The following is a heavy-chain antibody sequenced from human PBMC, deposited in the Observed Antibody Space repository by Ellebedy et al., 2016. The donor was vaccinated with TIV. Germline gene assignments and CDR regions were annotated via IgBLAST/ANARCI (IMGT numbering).Heavy chain of an antibody. J-gene: IGHJ4*02. CDR1: GYTFSSYY. CDR2: INPDGGFA. Sequence: AASVKVSCKASGYTFSSYYMHWVRQAPGQGLEWMGLINPDGGFARYAQSFQGRVTMTRDTSTSTFYMEVRSLRSEDTAVYYGGRRCGGDCFIDYWGQGTLVTVSA. V-gene: IGHV1-46*01. D-gene: IGHD2-21*02. CDR3: GRRCGGDCFIDY.